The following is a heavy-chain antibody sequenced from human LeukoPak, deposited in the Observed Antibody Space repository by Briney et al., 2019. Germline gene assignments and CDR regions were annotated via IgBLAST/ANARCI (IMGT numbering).Heavy chain of an antibody. CDR2: IYYRGST. J-gene: IGHJ4*02. Sequence: SETLSLTCTVSGGSISSSNYYWGWIRQPPGKGLEWIGNIYYRGSTYFNPSLKSRVTMSVDTSKIQFSLRLCSVTAADTARYFCARLSTPGSSWFGGNCDYWGQGTLVTVSS. CDR1: GGSISSSNYY. CDR3: ARLSTPGSSWFGGNCDY. D-gene: IGHD6-13*01. V-gene: IGHV4-39*01.